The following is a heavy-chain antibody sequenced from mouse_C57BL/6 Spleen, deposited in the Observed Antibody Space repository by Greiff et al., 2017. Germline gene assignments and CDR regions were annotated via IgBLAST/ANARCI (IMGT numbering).Heavy chain of an antibody. V-gene: IGHV6-3*01. CDR2: IRLKSDNYAT. J-gene: IGHJ2*01. D-gene: IGHD1-1*01. CDR1: GFTFSNYW. CDR3: TGRVVATDY. Sequence: EVKLMESGGGLVQPGGSMKLSCVASGFTFSNYWMNWVRQSPEKGLEWVAQIRLKSDNYATHYAESVKGRFTISRDDSKSSVYLQMNNLRAEDTGIYYCTGRVVATDYWGQGTTLTVSS.